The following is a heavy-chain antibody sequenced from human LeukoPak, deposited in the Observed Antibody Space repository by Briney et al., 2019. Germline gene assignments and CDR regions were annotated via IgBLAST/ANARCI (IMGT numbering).Heavy chain of an antibody. D-gene: IGHD1-1*01. V-gene: IGHV1-2*02. Sequence: ASVKVSCKASGYTFTGYYMHWVRQAPGQGLEWMGWINPNSGGTKYAQKFQGRVTMTRDTSISTAYMELSRLRSDDTAVYYCARVRRGSTIDYWGQGTLVTVSS. J-gene: IGHJ4*02. CDR2: INPNSGGT. CDR1: GYTFTGYY. CDR3: ARVRRGSTIDY.